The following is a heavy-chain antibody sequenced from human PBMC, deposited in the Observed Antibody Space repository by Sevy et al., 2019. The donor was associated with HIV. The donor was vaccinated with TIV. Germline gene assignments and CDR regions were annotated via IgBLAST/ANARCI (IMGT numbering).Heavy chain of an antibody. J-gene: IGHJ3*02. CDR1: GFTFSTYW. CDR3: ATDLFSSSSADVFDI. CDR2: IKQDRSGK. V-gene: IGHV3-7*01. D-gene: IGHD6-6*01. Sequence: GGSLRLSCAASGFTFSTYWMNGVRQAPGKGLEWVANIKQDRSGKNYVDSVKGRFTISRDNARNSLFLELNSLKVEDTAVYYCATDLFSSSSADVFDIWGQGTMVTVSS.